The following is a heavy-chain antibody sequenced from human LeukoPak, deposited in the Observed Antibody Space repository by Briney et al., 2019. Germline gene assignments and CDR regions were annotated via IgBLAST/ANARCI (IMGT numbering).Heavy chain of an antibody. J-gene: IGHJ6*03. Sequence: ASVKVSCKASGYTFTSYYMHWVRQAPGQGLEWMGIINPSGGSTSYAQKFQGRVTMTRDMSTRTVYMELSSLRSEDTAVYYCARWDVLYYYMDVWGKGTTVTVSS. CDR3: ARWDVLYYYMDV. CDR1: GYTFTSYY. CDR2: INPSGGST. D-gene: IGHD1-26*01. V-gene: IGHV1-46*01.